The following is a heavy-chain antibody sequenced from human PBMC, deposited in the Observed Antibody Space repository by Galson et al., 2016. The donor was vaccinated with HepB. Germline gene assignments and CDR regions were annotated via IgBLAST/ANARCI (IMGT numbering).Heavy chain of an antibody. CDR1: GFNFRIYA. J-gene: IGHJ2*01. D-gene: IGHD6-19*01. CDR3: VKDRASGLRYWYFDV. Sequence: SLRLSCAASGFNFRIYAMAWVRQTPERGLEWVSAMTAAAKDIYYADSVKGRFTISRDDSRNTLYLQMSSLRAEDTAVYYCVKDRASGLRYWYFDVWGRGTLVTVSS. CDR2: MTAAAKDI. V-gene: IGHV3-23*01.